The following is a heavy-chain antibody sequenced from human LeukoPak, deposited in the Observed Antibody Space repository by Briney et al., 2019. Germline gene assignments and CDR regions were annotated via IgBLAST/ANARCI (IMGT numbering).Heavy chain of an antibody. D-gene: IGHD4-17*01. Sequence: GGSLRLSCTPSRFSLGNFVMSWVRQAPGKGLEWVATIGKNQYYADSVKGRFTISKDNSKNMMYLQMKSLRAEDTAVYYCARGRYGDVLFDYWGQGTLVTVSS. CDR1: RFSLGNFV. V-gene: IGHV3-23*01. J-gene: IGHJ4*02. CDR2: IGKNQ. CDR3: ARGRYGDVLFDY.